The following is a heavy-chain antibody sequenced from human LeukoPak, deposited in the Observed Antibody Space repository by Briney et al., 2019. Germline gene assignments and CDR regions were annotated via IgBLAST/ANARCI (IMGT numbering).Heavy chain of an antibody. J-gene: IGHJ4*02. CDR3: ARDRAAGTLDF. CDR2: IPYSGTT. V-gene: IGHV4-59*01. CDR1: SGSIIGYY. D-gene: IGHD6-13*01. Sequence: PETLSLTCTVPSGSIIGYYWASIRQPPGKGLEWIGYIPYSGTTEYSPSLASRATISVYTANDQFSLNLRSVTAADTAVYYCARDRAAGTLDFWGQGTLVTVSS.